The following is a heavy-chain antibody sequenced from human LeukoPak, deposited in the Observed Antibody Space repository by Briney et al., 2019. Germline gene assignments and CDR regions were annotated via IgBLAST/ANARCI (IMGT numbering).Heavy chain of an antibody. D-gene: IGHD2-15*01. CDR1: GFTFSSSA. Sequence: GGSLRLSCAASGFTFSSSAMSWVRQAPGKGLEWVSGISGSGGSTYYADSVKGRFTMSRDNSKNTPYLQMNSLRAEDTALYYCAKRMAGYCSGGSCYSADYWGQGTLVTVSS. V-gene: IGHV3-23*01. J-gene: IGHJ4*02. CDR2: ISGSGGST. CDR3: AKRMAGYCSGGSCYSADY.